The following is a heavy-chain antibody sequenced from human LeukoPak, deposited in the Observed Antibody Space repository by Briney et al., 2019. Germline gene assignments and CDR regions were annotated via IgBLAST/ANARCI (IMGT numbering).Heavy chain of an antibody. CDR2: IRSRAYGATT. D-gene: IGHD3-10*01. J-gene: IGHJ6*03. Sequence: PGGSLRLPCAASGFTFSDYYMSWVRQAPGKGLEWVGFIRSRAYGATTEYAASVKGRFTISRDDSKSIAYLQMNSLKTEDTAVYYCSRADYYGSGSPISLDVWGKGTTVTVS. CDR1: GFTFSDYY. CDR3: SRADYYGSGSPISLDV. V-gene: IGHV3-49*04.